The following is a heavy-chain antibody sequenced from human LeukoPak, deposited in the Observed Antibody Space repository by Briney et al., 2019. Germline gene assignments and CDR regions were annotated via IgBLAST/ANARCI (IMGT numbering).Heavy chain of an antibody. CDR2: IYHSGHT. CDR1: GGSIRSYY. D-gene: IGHD3-22*01. V-gene: IGHV4-59*12. Sequence: SETLSLTCIVSGGSIRSYYWSWIRQPPGKGLEWIGYIYHSGHTYYNPSLKSRVTISVDRSKNQFSLKLNSVTAADTAVYYWARDSSGLISESYFDYWAQGTLVTVSS. CDR3: ARDSSGLISESYFDY. J-gene: IGHJ4*02.